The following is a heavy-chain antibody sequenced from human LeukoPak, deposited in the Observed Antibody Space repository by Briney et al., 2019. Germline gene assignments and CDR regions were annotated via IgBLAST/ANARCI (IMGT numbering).Heavy chain of an antibody. CDR2: ISSSSYI. CDR3: ARDLGRSSWFWFDP. J-gene: IGHJ5*02. Sequence: SGGSLRLSCAASGFTFSSYSMNWVRQAPGKGLEWVSSISSSSYIYYADSVKGRFTISRDNAKNSLYLQMNSLRAEDTAVYYCARDLGRSSWFWFDPWGQGTLVTVSS. D-gene: IGHD6-13*01. CDR1: GFTFSSYS. V-gene: IGHV3-21*01.